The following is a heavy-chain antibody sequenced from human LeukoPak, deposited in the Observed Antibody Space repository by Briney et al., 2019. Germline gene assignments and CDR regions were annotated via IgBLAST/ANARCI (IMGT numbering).Heavy chain of an antibody. D-gene: IGHD3-22*01. J-gene: IGHJ4*02. V-gene: IGHV1-2*02. Sequence: ASVKVSCKASRYTFTGYYMHWVRQAPGQGLEWMGWINPNSGDTNYAQKFQGRVTMTRDTSITTAYMELSRLRSDDTAVYYCARGLGYYDSSGYQDYWGQGTLVTVSS. CDR1: RYTFTGYY. CDR3: ARGLGYYDSSGYQDY. CDR2: INPNSGDT.